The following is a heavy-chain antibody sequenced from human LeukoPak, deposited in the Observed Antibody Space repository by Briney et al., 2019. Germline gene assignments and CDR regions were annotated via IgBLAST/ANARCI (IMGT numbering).Heavy chain of an antibody. D-gene: IGHD3-22*01. CDR3: ARNKNAAYYYDSSGFVY. V-gene: IGHV1-69*13. CDR2: IIPIFGTA. J-gene: IGHJ4*02. CDR1: GGTFSSYA. Sequence: SVKVSCKASGGTFSSYAISWVRQAPGQGLEWMGGIIPIFGTANYAQKFQGRVTITADESTSTAYMELSSLRSEDTAVYYCARNKNAAYYYDSSGFVYWGQGTLVTVSS.